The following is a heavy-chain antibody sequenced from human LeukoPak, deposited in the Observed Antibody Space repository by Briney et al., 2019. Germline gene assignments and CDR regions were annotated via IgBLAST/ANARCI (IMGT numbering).Heavy chain of an antibody. Sequence: SETLSLTCTISGGSVSDYYWSWIRQPPGKGLEWIGYIYYSGSTNYNPSLKSRVTISVDTSMNQFSLKMSSVTAADTAVYYCARIFATGWPDYWGQGTLVTVSS. CDR2: IYYSGST. CDR1: GGSVSDYY. D-gene: IGHD3-9*01. J-gene: IGHJ4*02. V-gene: IGHV4-59*02. CDR3: ARIFATGWPDY.